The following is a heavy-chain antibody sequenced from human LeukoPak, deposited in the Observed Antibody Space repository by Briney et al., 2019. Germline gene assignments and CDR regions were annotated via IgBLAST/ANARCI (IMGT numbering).Heavy chain of an antibody. D-gene: IGHD6-13*01. CDR2: LTGYGGA. V-gene: IGHV3-23*01. Sequence: GGSLRLSCEASGFSFTSYAMMWVRQAPGKGLQWIATLTGYGGAYYAGSGEGRFIVSRDISKNTFFLQMYSLRAEDTAVYYCAKGAAAGKVDRFDPWGQGTLVTVSS. CDR1: GFSFTSYA. J-gene: IGHJ5*02. CDR3: AKGAAAGKVDRFDP.